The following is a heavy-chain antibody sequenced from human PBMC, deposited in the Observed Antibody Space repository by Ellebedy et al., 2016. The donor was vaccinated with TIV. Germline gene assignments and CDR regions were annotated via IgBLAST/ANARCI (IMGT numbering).Heavy chain of an antibody. CDR2: IYYSGST. D-gene: IGHD3-10*01. V-gene: IGHV4-59*01. J-gene: IGHJ6*02. Sequence: MPSETLSLTCTVSGGSISSYYWSWIRQPPGKGLEWIWYIYYSGSTNYNPSLKSRVTISVDTSKNQFSLKLSSVTAADTAVYYCARDREGMDVWGQGTTVTVSS. CDR1: GGSISSYY. CDR3: ARDREGMDV.